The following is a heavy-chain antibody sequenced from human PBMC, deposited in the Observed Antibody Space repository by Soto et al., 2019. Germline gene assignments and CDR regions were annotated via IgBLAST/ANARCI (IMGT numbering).Heavy chain of an antibody. V-gene: IGHV3-7*01. D-gene: IGHD4-17*01. CDR3: AASPDYGPQFDF. Sequence: ETLRLSCAASGFTLSSYWINRVRQASGKGLEWVANIKQDGSEKYYVDSVTGRFTLSRDSAENSVYLQMHSLRAEDTAVYHCAASPDYGPQFDFWGQGSLVTVSS. CDR2: IKQDGSEK. CDR1: GFTLSSYW. J-gene: IGHJ4*02.